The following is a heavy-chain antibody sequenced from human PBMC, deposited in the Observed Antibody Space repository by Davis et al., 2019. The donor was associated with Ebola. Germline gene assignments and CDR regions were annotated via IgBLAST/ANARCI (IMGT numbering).Heavy chain of an antibody. CDR3: ARSTGYIAVAAI. Sequence: GESLKISCAASGFTFSSYWMSWVRQAPGKGLEWVSAISGSGGSTYYADSVKGRFTISRDNAKNSLYLQMNSLRDEDTAVYYCARSTGYIAVAAIWGQGTMVTVSS. CDR2: ISGSGGST. CDR1: GFTFSSYW. V-gene: IGHV3-23*01. D-gene: IGHD6-19*01. J-gene: IGHJ3*02.